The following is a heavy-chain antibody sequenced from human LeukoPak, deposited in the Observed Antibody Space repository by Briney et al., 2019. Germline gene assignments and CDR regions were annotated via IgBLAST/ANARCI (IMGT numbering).Heavy chain of an antibody. CDR2: TDHSGST. CDR3: ARDVRNYYGSTAYYVSDY. J-gene: IGHJ4*02. D-gene: IGHD3-22*01. CDR1: NGSFSGYY. Sequence: SETLSLTCAVYNGSFSGYYWSWLRQPPGKGLEWVGETDHSGSTNYNPSLKNRVTITMDASKNHFSLKLSSVTAADTAVYYCARDVRNYYGSTAYYVSDYWGQGTLVTVSS. V-gene: IGHV4-34*01.